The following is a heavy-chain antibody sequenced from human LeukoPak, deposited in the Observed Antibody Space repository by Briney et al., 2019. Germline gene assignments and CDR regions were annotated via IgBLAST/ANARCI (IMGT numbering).Heavy chain of an antibody. CDR2: IYYSGST. V-gene: IGHV4-39*01. D-gene: IGHD3-10*01. Sequence: SETLSLTCTVPGGSISSSSYYWGWIRQPPGKGLEWIGSIYYSGSTYYNPSLKSRVTISVDTSKNQFSLKLSSVTAADTAVYYCATWFGELQFDYWGQGTLVTVSS. CDR3: ATWFGELQFDY. CDR1: GGSISSSSYY. J-gene: IGHJ4*02.